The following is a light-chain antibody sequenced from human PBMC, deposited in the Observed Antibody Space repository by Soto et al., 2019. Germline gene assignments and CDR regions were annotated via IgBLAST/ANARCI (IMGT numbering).Light chain of an antibody. CDR2: AAS. J-gene: IGKJ3*01. Sequence: IQMTQSPSSLSASVGGSVTITCRATENINKYVSWYQRQPGKAPIXLIYAASNLQGGVPSRFSVIVSGTHFTLNLCRLQPEDGATDEGQQRYNSTFTFFPGTKVEI. V-gene: IGKV1-39*01. CDR3: QQRYNSTFT. CDR1: ENINKY.